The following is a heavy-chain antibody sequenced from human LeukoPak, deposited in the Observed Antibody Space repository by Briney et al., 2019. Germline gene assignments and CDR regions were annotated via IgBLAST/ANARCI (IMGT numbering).Heavy chain of an antibody. D-gene: IGHD2-2*01. V-gene: IGHV1-24*01. J-gene: IGHJ3*02. Sequence: ASVKVSCKVSRYTLTELSMHWVRQAPGKGLEWMGSFDPKDGETIYAQKFQGRVTMTEDTSTDTAYMALSTLRSEDTAVYYCARGGIVVVPPDISHHEALHIWGQGTMVTVSS. CDR1: RYTLTELS. CDR3: ARGGIVVVPPDISHHEALHI. CDR2: FDPKDGET.